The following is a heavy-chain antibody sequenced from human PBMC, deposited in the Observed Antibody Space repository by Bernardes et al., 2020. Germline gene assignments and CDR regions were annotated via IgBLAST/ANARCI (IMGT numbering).Heavy chain of an antibody. J-gene: IGHJ4*01. V-gene: IGHV4-39*01. CDR2: ISSNGNT. CDR3: ARGDFWSGFYSIFDY. D-gene: IGHD3-3*01. CDR1: SGSISSTSHY. Sequence: SETLSLTCTVSSGSISSTSHYWGWIRQSPGKGLEWIGSISSNGNTYFNPSLKSRVTISVDTSKNQFSLNLSSVTAADTAVYYCARGDFWSGFYSIFDYWGLGTLVTVSS.